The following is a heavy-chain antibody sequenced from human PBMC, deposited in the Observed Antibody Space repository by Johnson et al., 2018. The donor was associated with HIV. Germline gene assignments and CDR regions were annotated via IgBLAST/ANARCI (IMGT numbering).Heavy chain of an antibody. CDR3: AKGGAAAGLDAFDI. D-gene: IGHD6-13*01. CDR2: ISWNSGSI. CDR1: GFTFDDYA. V-gene: IGHV3-9*01. Sequence: EVQLLESGGGLVQPGRSLRLSCAASGFTFDDYAMHWVRQAPGKGLEWVSGISWNSGSIGYADSVKGRFTIPRDNAKNALYLQMNSLSAEDTALDYCAKGGAAAGLDAFDIWGQGTMVTDSS. J-gene: IGHJ3*02.